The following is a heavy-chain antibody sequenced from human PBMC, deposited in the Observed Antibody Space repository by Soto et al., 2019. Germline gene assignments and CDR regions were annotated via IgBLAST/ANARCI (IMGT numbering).Heavy chain of an antibody. CDR2: ISYDGSNK. CDR3: AKARGIAAAECFDY. CDR1: GFTFSSYG. D-gene: IGHD6-13*01. Sequence: PGGSLRLSCAASGFTFSSYGMHWVRQAPGKGLEWVAVISYDGSNKYYADSVKGRFTISRDNSKNTLYLQMNSLRAEDTAVYYCAKARGIAAAECFDYWGQGTLVTVSS. J-gene: IGHJ4*02. V-gene: IGHV3-30*18.